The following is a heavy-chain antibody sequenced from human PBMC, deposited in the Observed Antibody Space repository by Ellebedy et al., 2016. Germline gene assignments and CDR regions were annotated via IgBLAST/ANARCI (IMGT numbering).Heavy chain of an antibody. CDR3: ASHYYDIEGYTDY. J-gene: IGHJ4*02. Sequence: SETLSLTXTVSGGSISSGGYYWSWIRQPPGKGLEWIGEINHSGSTNYNPSLKSRVTISVDTSKNQFSLKLRSVTAADTAVYYCASHYYDIEGYTDYWGQGTLVTVSS. V-gene: IGHV4-39*07. D-gene: IGHD3-22*01. CDR1: GGSISSGGYY. CDR2: INHSGST.